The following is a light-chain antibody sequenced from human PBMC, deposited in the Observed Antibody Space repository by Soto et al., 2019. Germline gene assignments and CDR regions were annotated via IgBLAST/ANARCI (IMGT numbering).Light chain of an antibody. Sequence: QSVLPQPRSVSGSPGQSVTISCTGTSSDVGGYNYVSWYQQHPGKAPKLMIYDVSKRPSGVPDRFSGSKSGNTASLTISGLQAEDEADYYCCSYAGSYTFVFGTGTKGTVL. V-gene: IGLV2-11*01. CDR1: SSDVGGYNY. CDR2: DVS. CDR3: CSYAGSYTFV. J-gene: IGLJ1*01.